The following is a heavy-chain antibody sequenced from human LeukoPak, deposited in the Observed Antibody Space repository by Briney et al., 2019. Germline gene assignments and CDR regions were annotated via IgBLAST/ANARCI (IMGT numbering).Heavy chain of an antibody. V-gene: IGHV3-30*19. CDR3: AGETYGNFDY. J-gene: IGHJ4*02. Sequence: GGSLRLSCAASGFTFSSYGMHWVRQAPGKGLEWVAVISYDGSNKYYADSVKGRFTISRDNSKNTLYLQMNSLRAEDTAVYYCAGETYGNFDYWGQGTLVTVSS. CDR1: GFTFSSYG. CDR2: ISYDGSNK. D-gene: IGHD4-17*01.